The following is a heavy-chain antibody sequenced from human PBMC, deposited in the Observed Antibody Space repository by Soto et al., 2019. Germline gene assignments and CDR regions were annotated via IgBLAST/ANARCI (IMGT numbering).Heavy chain of an antibody. D-gene: IGHD2-21*02. J-gene: IGHJ4*02. CDR1: GFTFRSSG. Sequence: QVQLVESGGGVVQPGTSLTLTCTASGFTFRSSGMHWVRQAPGKGLEWLAFLAYDGSQKFYADSVKGRFYISRDNTKNTLYLHMSSLPAEDTAIYYCAIVRVTDSPLDHWGPGTLVTVSS. V-gene: IGHV3-30*03. CDR2: LAYDGSQK. CDR3: AIVRVTDSPLDH.